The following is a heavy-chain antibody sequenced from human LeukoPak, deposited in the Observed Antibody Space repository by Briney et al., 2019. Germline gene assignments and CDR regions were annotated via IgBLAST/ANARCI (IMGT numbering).Heavy chain of an antibody. J-gene: IGHJ4*02. Sequence: PSETLSLTCAVYGGSFSGYYWSWIRQPPGKGLEWIGEINHSGSTNYNPSLKSRVTISVDTSKNQFSLKLSSVTAADTAVYYCAGRAGTGGGPDDYWGQGTLVTVSS. V-gene: IGHV4-34*01. D-gene: IGHD6-19*01. CDR2: INHSGST. CDR1: GGSFSGYY. CDR3: AGRAGTGGGPDDY.